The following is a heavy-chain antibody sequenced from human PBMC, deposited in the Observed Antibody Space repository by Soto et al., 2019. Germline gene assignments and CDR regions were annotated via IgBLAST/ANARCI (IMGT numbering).Heavy chain of an antibody. CDR2: ISYDGSNK. J-gene: IGHJ2*01. CDR1: GFTFSSYG. D-gene: IGHD5-18*01. V-gene: IGHV3-30*18. Sequence: QVQLVESGGGVVQPGRSLRLSCAASGFTFSSYGMHWVRQAPGKGLEWVAVISYDGSNKYYADSVKGRFTISRDNSKNTLYLQMNSLRAEDTAVYYCAKYLSAMVTRGYFDLWGRGTLVTVSS. CDR3: AKYLSAMVTRGYFDL.